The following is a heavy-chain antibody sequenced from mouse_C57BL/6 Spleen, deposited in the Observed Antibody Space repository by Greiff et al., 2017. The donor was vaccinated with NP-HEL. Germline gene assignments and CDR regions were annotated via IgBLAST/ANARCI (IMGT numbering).Heavy chain of an antibody. CDR2: IYPGSGST. V-gene: IGHV1-55*01. CDR3: ARERIYYYGSSYAMDY. Sequence: QVQLKQPGAELVKPGASVKMSCKASGYTFTSYWITWVKQRPGQGLEWIGDIYPGSGSTNYNEKFKSKATLTVDTSSSTAYMQLSSLTSEDSAVYYCARERIYYYGSSYAMDYWGQGTSVTVSS. CDR1: GYTFTSYW. J-gene: IGHJ4*01. D-gene: IGHD1-1*01.